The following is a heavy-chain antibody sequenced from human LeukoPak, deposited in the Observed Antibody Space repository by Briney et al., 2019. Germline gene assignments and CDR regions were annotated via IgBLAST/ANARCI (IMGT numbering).Heavy chain of an antibody. V-gene: IGHV4-39*07. J-gene: IGHJ4*02. CDR2: IYYSGST. CDR3: ARVVTAIRLYYFDY. CDR1: GGSISSSSYY. Sequence: SETLSLTCTVSGGSISSSSYYWGWIHQPPGKGLEWIGSIYYSGSTYYNPSLKSRVTVSVDTSKNQFSLKLSSVTAADTAVYYCARVVTAIRLYYFDYWGQGTLVTVSS. D-gene: IGHD2-21*02.